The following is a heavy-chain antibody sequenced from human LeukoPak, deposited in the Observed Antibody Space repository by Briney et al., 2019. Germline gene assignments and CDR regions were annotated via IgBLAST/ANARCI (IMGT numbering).Heavy chain of an antibody. J-gene: IGHJ4*02. Sequence: ASVKVSCRASGYTFTSYDTNWVRQATGQGLEWMGWMNPNSGITGYAQKFQGRVTISRNTSISTAYMELSSLRSEDTAVYYCAREDYYDSGSNDYWGQGTLVTVSS. V-gene: IGHV1-8*03. D-gene: IGHD3-22*01. CDR1: GYTFTSYD. CDR3: AREDYYDSGSNDY. CDR2: MNPNSGIT.